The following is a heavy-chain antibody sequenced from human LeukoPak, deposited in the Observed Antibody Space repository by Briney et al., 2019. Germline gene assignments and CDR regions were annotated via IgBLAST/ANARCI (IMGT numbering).Heavy chain of an antibody. CDR1: GGSFSGYY. Sequence: SETLSLTCAVYGGSFSGYYWSWIRQPPGKGLEWIGEINHSGSTNYNPSLKSRVTISVDTSKNQFSLKLSSVTASDTAVYYCAIYELGFDYWGQGTLVTVSS. CDR3: AIYELGFDY. CDR2: INHSGST. D-gene: IGHD7-27*01. J-gene: IGHJ4*02. V-gene: IGHV4-34*01.